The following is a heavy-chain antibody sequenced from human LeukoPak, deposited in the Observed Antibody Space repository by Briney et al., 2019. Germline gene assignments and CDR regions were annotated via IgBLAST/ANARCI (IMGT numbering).Heavy chain of an antibody. V-gene: IGHV1-69*01. Sequence: SVKVSFKASGGTFSSYAISWVRQAPGQGLEWLVGIIPIFGTANYAQKFQGRVTITADESTSTAYMELSSLRSEDTAVYYCARDHRQGDYGDYDYALSNWFDPWGQGTLVTVSS. J-gene: IGHJ5*02. D-gene: IGHD4-17*01. CDR2: IIPIFGTA. CDR1: GGTFSSYA. CDR3: ARDHRQGDYGDYDYALSNWFDP.